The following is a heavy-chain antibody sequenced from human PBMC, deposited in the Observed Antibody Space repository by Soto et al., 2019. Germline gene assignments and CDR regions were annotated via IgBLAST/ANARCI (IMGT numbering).Heavy chain of an antibody. J-gene: IGHJ5*02. Sequence: GGSLRLSCAASGFTFSSYAMSWVRQAPGKGLEWVSAISGSGGSTYYADSVKGRFTISRDNSKNTLYLQMNSLRAEDTAVYYCASKGPGYYDSSGYTGNWFDPWGQGTLVTVSS. D-gene: IGHD3-22*01. CDR1: GFTFSSYA. CDR3: ASKGPGYYDSSGYTGNWFDP. CDR2: ISGSGGST. V-gene: IGHV3-23*01.